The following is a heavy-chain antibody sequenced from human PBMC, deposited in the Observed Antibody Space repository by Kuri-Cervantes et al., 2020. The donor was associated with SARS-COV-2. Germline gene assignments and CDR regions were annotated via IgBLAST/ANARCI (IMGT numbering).Heavy chain of an antibody. CDR1: GFTFSSYS. J-gene: IGHJ4*02. D-gene: IGHD6-19*01. CDR3: AKVGTSIAVSGRFDY. Sequence: ETLSLTCAASGFTFSSYSMNWVRQAPGKGLEWVSVISASGASTYYADSVKGRFTISRDNSKNTLYLQMNSLRAEDTAVYYCAKVGTSIAVSGRFDYWGQGTLVTVSS. CDR2: ISASGAST. V-gene: IGHV3-23*01.